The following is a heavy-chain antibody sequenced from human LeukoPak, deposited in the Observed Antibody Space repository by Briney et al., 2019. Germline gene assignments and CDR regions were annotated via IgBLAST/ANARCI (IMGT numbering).Heavy chain of an antibody. D-gene: IGHD3-10*01. V-gene: IGHV1-8*01. CDR3: ARRRGLWFGELVGGYFDY. J-gene: IGHJ4*02. Sequence: GASVKVSCKASGYTFTSYDINWVRQATGQGLEWMGWMNPNSGNTGYAQKFQGRVTMTRNTSISTAYMELSSPRSEDTAVYYCARRRGLWFGELVGGYFDYWGQGTLVTVSS. CDR1: GYTFTSYD. CDR2: MNPNSGNT.